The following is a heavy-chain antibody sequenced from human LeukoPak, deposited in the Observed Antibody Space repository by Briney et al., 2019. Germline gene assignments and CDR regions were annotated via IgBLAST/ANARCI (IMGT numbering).Heavy chain of an antibody. CDR1: EYTFTYYY. Sequence: GASVKVSCKASEYTFTYYYLHWVRQAPGQGFEWMGWINPVSGGTNYVQKFQGRVTMTRDTSISTAYMELSRLRSDDTAVYYCARANFLSCSSTSCLFDYWGQGTLVTVSS. CDR3: ARANFLSCSSTSCLFDY. D-gene: IGHD2-2*01. CDR2: INPVSGGT. J-gene: IGHJ4*02. V-gene: IGHV1-2*02.